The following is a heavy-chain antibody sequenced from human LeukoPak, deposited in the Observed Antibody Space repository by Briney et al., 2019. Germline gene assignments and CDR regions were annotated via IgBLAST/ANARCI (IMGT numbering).Heavy chain of an antibody. CDR3: ARALAAAGSY. CDR2: LGTAGDT. Sequence: GGSLRLSCAASGFILSNYAMHWVRQPAGKGLEWVSALGTAGDTFYPGSVKGRFTISRDNAKKSLFLQMSSLRAEDTAVYYCARALAAAGSYWGQGTLVTVSS. D-gene: IGHD6-25*01. V-gene: IGHV3-13*01. CDR1: GFILSNYA. J-gene: IGHJ4*02.